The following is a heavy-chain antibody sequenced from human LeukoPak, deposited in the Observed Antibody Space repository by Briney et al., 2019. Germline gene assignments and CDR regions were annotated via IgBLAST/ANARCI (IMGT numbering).Heavy chain of an antibody. CDR3: ARAKGIP. V-gene: IGHV3-48*03. Sequence: GGSLRLSCAASGFTFSSYEMNWVRQAPGKGLEWVSYISGTGATIYYADSVKGRFTISRDNAKNSVYLQLNSPRPEDTAVYYCARAKGIPWGQGTLVTVSS. D-gene: IGHD3-10*01. CDR1: GFTFSSYE. J-gene: IGHJ5*02. CDR2: ISGTGATI.